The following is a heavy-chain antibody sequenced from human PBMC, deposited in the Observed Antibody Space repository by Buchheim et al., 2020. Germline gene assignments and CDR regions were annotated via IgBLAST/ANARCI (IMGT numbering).Heavy chain of an antibody. J-gene: IGHJ6*03. CDR3: ATGYCSSTSCYTKYQYMDV. CDR1: GFSFSSSG. V-gene: IGHV3-30*03. Sequence: QVQLVESGGGVVQPGESLRVSCAASGFSFSSSGTHWVRQAPGKGLEWVAVISYDVSKKYYADSVKGRFTISRDNSKNTLYLQMNSLRAEDTAVYYCATGYCSSTSCYTKYQYMDVWGKGTT. CDR2: ISYDVSKK. D-gene: IGHD2-2*02.